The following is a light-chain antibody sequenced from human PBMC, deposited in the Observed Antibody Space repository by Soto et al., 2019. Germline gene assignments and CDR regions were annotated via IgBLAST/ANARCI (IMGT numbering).Light chain of an antibody. CDR3: CSYAPVNTLV. Sequence: QSVLTQPASVSGSPGQSITISCTGTSSNVGSFYLVSWYQQYPRKAPKLFIYEVNKRPSGVSNRFSGSKSGNTASLTISGLQAEDEANYYCCSYAPVNTLVFGGGTKVTVL. CDR1: SSNVGSFYL. V-gene: IGLV2-23*02. CDR2: EVN. J-gene: IGLJ2*01.